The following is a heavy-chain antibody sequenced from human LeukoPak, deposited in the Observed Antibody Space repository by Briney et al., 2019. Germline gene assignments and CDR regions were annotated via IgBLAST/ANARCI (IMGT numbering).Heavy chain of an antibody. V-gene: IGHV3-48*03. D-gene: IGHD3-10*02. J-gene: IGHJ6*04. Sequence: QPGGSLRLSCAASGFTFSGYEMNWVRQAPGKGLEWVSYISSGSTIYYADSVKGRFTISRDNAKNSLYLQMNSLRAEDTAVYYCAELGITMIGGVWGKGTTVTISS. CDR3: AELGITMIGGV. CDR2: ISSGSTI. CDR1: GFTFSGYE.